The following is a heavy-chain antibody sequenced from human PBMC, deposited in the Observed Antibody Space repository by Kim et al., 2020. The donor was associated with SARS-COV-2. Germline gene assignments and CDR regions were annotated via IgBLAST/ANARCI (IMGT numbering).Heavy chain of an antibody. CDR1: GFTFSSHG. D-gene: IGHD4-17*01. J-gene: IGHJ6*01. Sequence: GGSLRLSCAASGFTFSSHGMHWVRQAPGKGLEWVAVISYDGSKKYYVDSVKGRFTISRDNYKDTLDLQMNSLRAEDTAVYYCAKDFYGDYENDYYYAMDVGGEG. CDR2: ISYDGSKK. V-gene: IGHV3-30*18. CDR3: AKDFYGDYENDYYYAMDV.